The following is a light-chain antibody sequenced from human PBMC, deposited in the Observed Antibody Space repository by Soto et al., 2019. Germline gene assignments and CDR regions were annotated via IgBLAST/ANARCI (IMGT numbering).Light chain of an antibody. CDR3: SAYVGNNNLV. CDR1: SSDVGAYTY. V-gene: IGLV2-8*01. CDR2: EVN. Sequence: QSVLTQPPSASGSPGQSVTISCTGTSSDVGAYTYVSWYQQLPGKAPKLMIYEVNKRPSGVPDRFSGSKSGNTASLTVSGLQAEDEADYFCSAYVGNNNLVFGGGTKLTVL. J-gene: IGLJ2*01.